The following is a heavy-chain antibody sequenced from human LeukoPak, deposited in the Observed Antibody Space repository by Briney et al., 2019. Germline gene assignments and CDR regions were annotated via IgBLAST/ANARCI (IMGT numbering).Heavy chain of an antibody. Sequence: GASVTVSCKASGYTFTAYYIHWVRQAPGQGLEWMGRINPKNGDTNYAQKFQDRVTMTRDTSMSAAYMEISRLTYDDTAVYYGARGSGTIFGVVRDYYYYYMDVWGKGTTVTVSS. D-gene: IGHD3-3*01. V-gene: IGHV1-2*06. CDR2: INPKNGDT. CDR1: GYTFTAYY. CDR3: ARGSGTIFGVVRDYYYYYMDV. J-gene: IGHJ6*03.